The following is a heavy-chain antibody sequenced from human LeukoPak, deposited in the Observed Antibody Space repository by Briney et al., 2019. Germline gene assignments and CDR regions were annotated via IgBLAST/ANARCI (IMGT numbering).Heavy chain of an antibody. Sequence: ASVKVSCKASGGTFSSYAISWVRQAPAQGLEWMGGIIPIFGTANYAQKFQGRVTITADESTSTAYMELSSLRSEDTAVYYCAREGPEVATIKVDWFDPWGQGTLVTVSS. CDR3: AREGPEVATIKVDWFDP. J-gene: IGHJ5*02. CDR1: GGTFSSYA. D-gene: IGHD5-24*01. V-gene: IGHV1-69*01. CDR2: IIPIFGTA.